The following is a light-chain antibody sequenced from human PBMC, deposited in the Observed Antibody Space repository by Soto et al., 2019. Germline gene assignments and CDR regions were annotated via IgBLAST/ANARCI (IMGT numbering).Light chain of an antibody. CDR2: AAS. CDR1: QGIRSY. CDR3: QQLNSYPLS. J-gene: IGKJ4*01. V-gene: IGKV1-9*01. Sequence: IQLTQSPSLLSASVGDRVTITCRASQGIRSYLAWYQQKPGKAPKLLIYAASTLQSGVPSRFSGSGSGTEFTLTISSLQPEDCATYEYQQLNSYPLSFDGGTKVEIK.